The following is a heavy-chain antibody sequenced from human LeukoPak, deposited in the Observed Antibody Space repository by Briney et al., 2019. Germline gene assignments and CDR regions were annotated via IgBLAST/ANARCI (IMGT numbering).Heavy chain of an antibody. CDR3: ARERGEFGVVSYYYYGMDV. J-gene: IGHJ6*02. D-gene: IGHD3-3*01. CDR2: ISGSGGST. CDR1: GFTFSSYA. V-gene: IGHV3-23*01. Sequence: GGSLRLSCAASGFTFSSYAMSWVRQAPGKGLEWVSAISGSGGSTYYADSVKGRFTISRDNSKNTLYLQMNSLRAEDTAVYYCARERGEFGVVSYYYYGMDVWGQGTTVTVSS.